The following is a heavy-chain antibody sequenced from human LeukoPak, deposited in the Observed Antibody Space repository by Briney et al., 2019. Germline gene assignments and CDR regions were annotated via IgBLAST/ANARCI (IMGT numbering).Heavy chain of an antibody. Sequence: GGSPRLSCAASGFTFSSYAMSWVRQAPGKGLEWVSAISGSGGSTYYADSVKGRFTISRDNSKNTLYLQMNSLRAEDTAVYYCAKVVGTMVRGVPLFDYWGQGTLVTVSS. D-gene: IGHD3-10*01. CDR1: GFTFSSYA. CDR2: ISGSGGST. V-gene: IGHV3-23*01. J-gene: IGHJ4*02. CDR3: AKVVGTMVRGVPLFDY.